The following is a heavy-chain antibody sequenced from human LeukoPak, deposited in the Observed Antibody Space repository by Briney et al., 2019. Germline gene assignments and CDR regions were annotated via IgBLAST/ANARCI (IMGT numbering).Heavy chain of an antibody. J-gene: IGHJ4*02. V-gene: IGHV4-61*02. CDR2: IYPSGST. CDR1: GGSIRSDGYY. Sequence: SETLSLTCTVSGGSIRSDGYYWTWIRQPAGKGLEWIGRIYPSGSTSYNPSLKSRVTISIDTSKKQFSLTLTSATAAHPAVYYCARASSAKSSFDYWGQGTLVTVSS. CDR3: ARASSAKSSFDY.